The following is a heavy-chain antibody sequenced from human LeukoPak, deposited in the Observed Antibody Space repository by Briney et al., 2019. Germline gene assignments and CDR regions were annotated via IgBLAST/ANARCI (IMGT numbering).Heavy chain of an antibody. CDR2: INHSGST. CDR3: ARGGIGYYYYYMDV. V-gene: IGHV4-34*01. Sequence: SQTLSLTCAVYGGSFSSYYWSWIRQPPGKGLEWIGEINHSGSTNYNPSLKSRVTISVDTSKNQFSLKLSSVTAADTVVYYCARGGIGYYYYYMDVWGKGTTVTVSS. CDR1: GGSFSSYY. D-gene: IGHD2-15*01. J-gene: IGHJ6*03.